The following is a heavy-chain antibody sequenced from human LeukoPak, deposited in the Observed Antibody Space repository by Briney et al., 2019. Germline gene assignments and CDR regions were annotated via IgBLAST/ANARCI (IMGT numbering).Heavy chain of an antibody. D-gene: IGHD5-12*01. CDR3: ARALATVIDY. CDR1: GYTFTSYY. CDR2: INPSGGST. J-gene: IGHJ4*02. V-gene: IGHV1-46*01. Sequence: ASVKVSCKASGYTFTSYYMHWVRQAPGQGLEWMGIINPSGGSTSYAQQFQGRVTMTRDTSASTVYMELSSLRSEDTAVYYCARALATVIDYWGQGTLVTVSS.